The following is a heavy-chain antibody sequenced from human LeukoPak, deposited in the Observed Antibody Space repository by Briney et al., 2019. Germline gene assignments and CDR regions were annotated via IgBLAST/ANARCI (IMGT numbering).Heavy chain of an antibody. Sequence: SETLSLTCTVSGGSISGSRSCWGWIRQPPGKRLEWIGSVFHSGTPYYNPSLKSRLTISVDTSKNQFSLKLSSVTAADTAVYYCARRDYSGDNPVLDYWGRGTLVTVSS. CDR3: ARRDYSGDNPVLDY. V-gene: IGHV4-39*01. CDR2: VFHSGTP. D-gene: IGHD2-21*01. J-gene: IGHJ4*02. CDR1: GGSISGSRSC.